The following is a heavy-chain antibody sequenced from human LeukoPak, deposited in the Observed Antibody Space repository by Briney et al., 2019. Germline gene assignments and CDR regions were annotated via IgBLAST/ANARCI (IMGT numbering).Heavy chain of an antibody. D-gene: IGHD1/OR15-1a*01. CDR1: GGSLSPYY. Sequence: SETLSLTCTISGGSLSPYYWNWIRQPAGKGLEWIGRIYSSGTTNYNPSLRSRVSISVDTSKNQFSLKLSSVTAADTAVYYCARGEHPTAFDYWGQGTLVTVSS. CDR2: IYSSGTT. V-gene: IGHV4-4*07. J-gene: IGHJ4*02. CDR3: ARGEHPTAFDY.